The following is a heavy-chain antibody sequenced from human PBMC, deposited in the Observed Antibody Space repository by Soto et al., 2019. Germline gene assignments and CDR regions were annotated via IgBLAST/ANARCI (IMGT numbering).Heavy chain of an antibody. CDR1: GYTFTSYG. CDR2: ISAYNGNT. CDR3: ARDLRVVVVAATPDY. Sequence: ASVKVSCKASGYTFTSYGISWVRQAPGQGLEWMGWISAYNGNTNYAQKLQGRVTMTTDTSTSTAYMGLRSLRSDDTAVYYCARDLRVVVVAATPDYWGQGTLVTVSS. J-gene: IGHJ4*02. D-gene: IGHD2-15*01. V-gene: IGHV1-18*01.